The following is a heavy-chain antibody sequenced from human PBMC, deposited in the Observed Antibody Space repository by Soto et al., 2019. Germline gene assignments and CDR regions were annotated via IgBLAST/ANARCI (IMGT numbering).Heavy chain of an antibody. Sequence: QVQLQESGPGLVKPSETLSLTCTVSGGSISSYYWSWIRQPPGKGLEWIGYIYYSGSTNYNPSLKSRVTISVDTSKNQFSLKLSSVTAADTAVYYCARLGVDYGDLDAFDIWGQGTMVTVSS. CDR1: GGSISSYY. J-gene: IGHJ3*02. CDR2: IYYSGST. V-gene: IGHV4-59*08. D-gene: IGHD4-17*01. CDR3: ARLGVDYGDLDAFDI.